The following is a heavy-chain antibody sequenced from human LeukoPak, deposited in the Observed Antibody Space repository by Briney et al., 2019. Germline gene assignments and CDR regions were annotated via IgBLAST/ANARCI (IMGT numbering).Heavy chain of an antibody. D-gene: IGHD2-15*01. J-gene: IGHJ3*02. CDR1: GGSISSGGYS. CDR3: ARDGGYCSGGNCFDAFDI. Sequence: PSETLSLTCAVSGGSISSGGYSWSWIRQPPGKGLEWIGYIYHSGSTYYNPSLKSRVTISVDRSKNQFSLKLSSVTAADTAVYYCARDGGYCSGGNCFDAFDIWGQGTMVTVSS. V-gene: IGHV4-30-2*01. CDR2: IYHSGST.